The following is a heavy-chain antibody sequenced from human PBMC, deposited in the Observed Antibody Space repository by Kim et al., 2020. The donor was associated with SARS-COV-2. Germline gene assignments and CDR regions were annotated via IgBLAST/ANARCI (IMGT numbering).Heavy chain of an antibody. CDR3: ARQLPIAVAGTSDWYGMDV. CDR1: GGSISSSSYY. V-gene: IGHV4-39*01. J-gene: IGHJ6*02. CDR2: IYYSGIT. D-gene: IGHD6-19*01. Sequence: SETLSLTCTVSGGSISSSSYYWGWIRQPPGKGLEWIGSIYYSGITYYNPSLKSRVTISVDTSKNQFSLKLSSVTAADTAVYYCARQLPIAVAGTSDWYGMDVWGQGTTVTVSS.